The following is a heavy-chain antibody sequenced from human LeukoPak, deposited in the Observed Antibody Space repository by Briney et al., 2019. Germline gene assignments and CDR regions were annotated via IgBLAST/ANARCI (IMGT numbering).Heavy chain of an antibody. J-gene: IGHJ4*02. V-gene: IGHV3-30*02. CDR3: AKDLRILWTLRLWFGEFDY. CDR2: IRYDGSNK. Sequence: GGSLRLSCAASGFTFSSYGMHWVRQAPGKGLEWVAFIRYDGSNKYYADSVKGRFTISRDNSKNTLYLQMNSLRAEDTAVYYCAKDLRILWTLRLWFGEFDYWGQGTLVTVSS. CDR1: GFTFSSYG. D-gene: IGHD3-10*01.